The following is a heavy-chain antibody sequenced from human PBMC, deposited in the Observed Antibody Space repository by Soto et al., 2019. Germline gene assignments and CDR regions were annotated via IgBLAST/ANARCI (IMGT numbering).Heavy chain of an antibody. D-gene: IGHD3-10*02. CDR1: GFTFSSYG. J-gene: IGHJ6*03. V-gene: IGHV3-33*01. CDR2: IWYDGSNK. CDR3: ARGSYVGYYYYYMEV. Sequence: GGSLRLSCAASGFTFSSYGMHWVRQAPGKGLEWVAVIWYDGSNKYYADSVKGRFTISRDNSKNTLYLQMNSLRAEDTAVYYCARGSYVGYYYYYMEVWGKGTTVTVSS.